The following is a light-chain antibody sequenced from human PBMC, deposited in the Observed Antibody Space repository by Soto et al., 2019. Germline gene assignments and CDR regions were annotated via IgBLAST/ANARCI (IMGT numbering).Light chain of an antibody. CDR1: QRISSSS. J-gene: IGKJ1*01. CDR2: ATS. V-gene: IGKV3-20*01. CDR3: HQFGYSPRT. Sequence: EIVLTQSPGTLSLSPGERATLSCRASQRISSSSLAWYQQKPGQAPRLLIFATSRRATDIPDRFSGSGSGTDFTLAIRRLEPEDFAVYYCHQFGYSPRTFGQGTKVDIK.